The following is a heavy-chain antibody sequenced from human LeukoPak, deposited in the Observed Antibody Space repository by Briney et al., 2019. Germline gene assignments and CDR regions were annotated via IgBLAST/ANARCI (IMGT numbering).Heavy chain of an antibody. D-gene: IGHD1-26*01. CDR1: GYTFTSYG. Sequence: ASVKVSCKASGYTFTSYGISWVRQAPGQGLEWVGWISAYNGNTNYAQKLQGRVTMTTDTSTSTAYMELRSLRSDDTAVYYCARGPNLNSGSYYTVYYYYGMDVWGQGTTVTVSS. J-gene: IGHJ6*02. CDR2: ISAYNGNT. CDR3: ARGPNLNSGSYYTVYYYYGMDV. V-gene: IGHV1-18*01.